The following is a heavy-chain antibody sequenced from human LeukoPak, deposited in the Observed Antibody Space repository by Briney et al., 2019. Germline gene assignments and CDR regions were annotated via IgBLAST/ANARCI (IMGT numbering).Heavy chain of an antibody. CDR2: INQDGNDK. Sequence: GGSLRLSCAASGFTFSSYSMNWVRQAPGKGLEWVASINQDGNDKYYVDSVKGRFTISRDNAKNSLCLQMNSLRAEDTALYYCARPGIYYFDYWGQGTLVTVSS. CDR3: ARPGIYYFDY. J-gene: IGHJ4*02. CDR1: GFTFSSYS. V-gene: IGHV3-7*05. D-gene: IGHD1-26*01.